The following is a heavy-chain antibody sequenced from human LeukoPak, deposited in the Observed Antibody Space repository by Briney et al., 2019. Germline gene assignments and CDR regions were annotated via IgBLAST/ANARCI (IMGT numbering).Heavy chain of an antibody. Sequence: GGSLRLSCAASGFTFSSYAMSWVRQAPGKGLEWVSIISGSGTSTDYADSVKGRFTISRDNSKNTLYLQMNSLRAEDTAVYYCAKSFGPVIAAAGSGADWGQGTLVTVPS. D-gene: IGHD6-13*01. CDR1: GFTFSSYA. CDR3: AKSFGPVIAAAGSGAD. V-gene: IGHV3-23*01. CDR2: ISGSGTST. J-gene: IGHJ4*02.